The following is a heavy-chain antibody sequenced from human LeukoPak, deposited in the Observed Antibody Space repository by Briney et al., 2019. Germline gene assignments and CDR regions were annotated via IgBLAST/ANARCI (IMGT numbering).Heavy chain of an antibody. CDR3: AKDRGY. CDR1: GSTFSTFA. J-gene: IGHJ4*02. V-gene: IGHV3-23*01. Sequence: PGGSLRLSCAASGSTFSTFAMTWVRQAPGKGLQWVSAISGSGGNTYYADSVKGRFTISRDNSKNTLYLQMNSLRAEDTAIYYCAKDRGYWGQGTLVTVSS. CDR2: ISGSGGNT.